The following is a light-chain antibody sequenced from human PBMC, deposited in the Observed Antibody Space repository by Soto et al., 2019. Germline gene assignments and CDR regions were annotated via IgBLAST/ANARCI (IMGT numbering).Light chain of an antibody. J-gene: IGLJ3*02. CDR2: EVS. CDR1: SSDVGGYNY. CDR3: SSFTTSGTWV. Sequence: QSVLTQPASVSGSPGQSITISCTGTSSDVGGYNYVSWYQQHPGKVPKLMIYEVSNRPSGVSNRFSGSKSGNTASLTISGLQAEDEADYYCSSFTTSGTWVFGGGTKLTV. V-gene: IGLV2-14*01.